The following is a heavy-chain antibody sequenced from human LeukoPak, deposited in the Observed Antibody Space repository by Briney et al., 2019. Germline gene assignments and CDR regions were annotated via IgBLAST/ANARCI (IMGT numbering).Heavy chain of an antibody. J-gene: IGHJ4*02. V-gene: IGHV3-30-3*01. D-gene: IGHD6-13*01. CDR2: VSYDGSNK. Sequence: GGSLRLSCAASGFTFSSYAMHWVRQAPGKGLEWVAVVSYDGSNKYYADSVKGRFTISRDNSKNTLYLQMDSLRAEDTAVYYCASLTPIAAAGTGYWGQGTLVTVSS. CDR3: ASLTPIAAAGTGY. CDR1: GFTFSSYA.